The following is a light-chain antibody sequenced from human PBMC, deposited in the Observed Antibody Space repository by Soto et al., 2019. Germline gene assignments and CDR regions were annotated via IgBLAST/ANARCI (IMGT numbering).Light chain of an antibody. Sequence: QSALTQPASVSGSPGQSITISCTGTRSDVGRYNYVSWYQQHPGKAPKLLIYEVTYRPSGVSTRFSASKSGSTASLTISGIQAEDEADYYCSSYSTTSSPHVLFDGGTQLTVL. CDR3: SSYSTTSSPHVL. CDR1: RSDVGRYNY. J-gene: IGLJ2*01. V-gene: IGLV2-14*01. CDR2: EVT.